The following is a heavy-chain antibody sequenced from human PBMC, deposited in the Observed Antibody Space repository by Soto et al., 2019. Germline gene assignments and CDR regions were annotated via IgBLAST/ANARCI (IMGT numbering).Heavy chain of an antibody. CDR3: XXXXXXXXXXXXXXXXXHYFDY. CDR1: GFTFSSYG. V-gene: IGHV3-33*01. Sequence: QVQLVESGGGVVQPGRSLRLSCAASGFTFSSYGMHWVRQAPGKGLEWVAVIWYDGSNKYYADSVKGRFTISRDNSKNTLYXXXXXXXXXXXXXXXXXXXXXXXXXXXXXXXXXHYFDYWGQGTLVTVSS. J-gene: IGHJ4*02. CDR2: IWYDGSNK.